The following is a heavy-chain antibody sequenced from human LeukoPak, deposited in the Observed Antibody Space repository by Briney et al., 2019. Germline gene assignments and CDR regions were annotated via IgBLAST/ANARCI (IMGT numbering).Heavy chain of an antibody. D-gene: IGHD2-21*02. Sequence: ASVKVSCKASGYTLTGYYMHWVRQAPGQGLEWMGWINPNSGGTNYSQKFQGRVTITRDTSASTAYMELSSLRSEDTAVYYCANTYCGGDCYTSAAFDIWGQGTMVTVSS. CDR1: GYTLTGYY. V-gene: IGHV1-2*02. CDR2: INPNSGGT. J-gene: IGHJ3*02. CDR3: ANTYCGGDCYTSAAFDI.